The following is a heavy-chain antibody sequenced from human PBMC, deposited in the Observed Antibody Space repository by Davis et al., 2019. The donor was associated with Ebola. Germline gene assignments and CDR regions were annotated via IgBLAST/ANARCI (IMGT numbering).Heavy chain of an antibody. J-gene: IGHJ4*02. Sequence: AASVKVSCKASGYTFTSYDISWVRQATGQGLEWMGWMNPNSDNTGYPQKFQGRVTMTRNTSIGTAYMELSSLRSEDTAVYYCARGYGVAADWGQGTLVTVSS. CDR2: MNPNSDNT. D-gene: IGHD2-15*01. CDR3: ARGYGVAAD. V-gene: IGHV1-8*01. CDR1: GYTFTSYD.